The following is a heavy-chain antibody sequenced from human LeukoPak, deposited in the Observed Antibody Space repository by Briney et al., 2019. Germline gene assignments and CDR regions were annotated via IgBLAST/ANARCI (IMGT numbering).Heavy chain of an antibody. Sequence: GASVKVSCKASGYTFTSYDINWGRQATGQGLERVGWMDPNSGNTGYAQKFQGRVTMTRDTSISTAYMELSSLRSEDTAVYYCARYAVVAAMNWFDPWGQGTLVIVSS. J-gene: IGHJ5*02. CDR3: ARYAVVAAMNWFDP. D-gene: IGHD2-15*01. V-gene: IGHV1-8*02. CDR1: GYTFTSYD. CDR2: MDPNSGNT.